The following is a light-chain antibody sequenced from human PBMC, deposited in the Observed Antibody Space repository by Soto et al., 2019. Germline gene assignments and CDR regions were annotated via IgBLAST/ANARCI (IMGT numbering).Light chain of an antibody. CDR2: GAS. CDR1: QSVKTN. J-gene: IGKJ2*01. CDR3: QQYNDWPPYT. Sequence: EVVMTQSPATLCVSPGERATLSCRASQSVKTNLAWYQQKPGQPPRLLIFGASTGATGVPARFSGSGSGTEFTLTISSLQSEDVAVYYCQQYNDWPPYTFGQGTKLEIK. V-gene: IGKV3-15*01.